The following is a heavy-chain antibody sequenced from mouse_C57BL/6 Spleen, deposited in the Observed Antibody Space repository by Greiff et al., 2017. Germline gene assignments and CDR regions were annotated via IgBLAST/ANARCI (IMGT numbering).Heavy chain of an antibody. J-gene: IGHJ1*03. D-gene: IGHD1-1*01. CDR3: ARERVLRYPYFDV. Sequence: EVHLVESGGGLVKPGGSLKLSCAASGFTFSSYAMSWVRQTPEKRLEWVATISDGGSYTYYPDNVKGRFTISRDNAKNNLYLQMSHLKSEDTAMYYCARERVLRYPYFDVWGTGTTVTVSS. CDR1: GFTFSSYA. CDR2: ISDGGSYT. V-gene: IGHV5-4*01.